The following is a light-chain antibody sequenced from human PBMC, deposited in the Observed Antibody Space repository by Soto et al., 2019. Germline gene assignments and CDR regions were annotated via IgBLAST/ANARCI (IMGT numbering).Light chain of an antibody. CDR3: QQYNNWPRT. CDR2: GAS. V-gene: IGKV3-15*01. Sequence: EIVMTQSPATLSVSPGERATLSCRASQSVSRNLAWFQQKPGQAPRLLIYGASTRATGVPARFSGSGSGTDFTLTISSLQSEDFAVYYCQQYNNWPRTFGQGPRLEI. J-gene: IGKJ2*01. CDR1: QSVSRN.